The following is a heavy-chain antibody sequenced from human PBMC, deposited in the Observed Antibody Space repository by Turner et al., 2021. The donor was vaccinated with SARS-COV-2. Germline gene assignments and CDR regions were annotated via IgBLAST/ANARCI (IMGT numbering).Heavy chain of an antibody. V-gene: IGHV3-74*01. CDR2: INNDGTTT. J-gene: IGHJ4*02. Sequence: EVQLVESGGGLVQPGGSLRLSCAASGFTFSSYWMHWVRQAPGKGLMWVSNINNDGTTTNYADSVKGRFTISRDNAKNTLYLQMNSLRVEDTAVYYCVRGGGWPDYWGQGTLVTVSS. CDR3: VRGGGWPDY. D-gene: IGHD6-19*01. CDR1: GFTFSSYW.